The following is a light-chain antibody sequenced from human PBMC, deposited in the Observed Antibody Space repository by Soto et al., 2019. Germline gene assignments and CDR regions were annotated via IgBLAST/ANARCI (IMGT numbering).Light chain of an antibody. J-gene: IGLJ1*01. V-gene: IGLV1-40*01. Sequence: QSVLTQPPSVSGAPGKRVTISCIGSGSTIGAGYDVHWYQQLPGTAPKLLIYGNSNRPSGVPDRFSGSKSGTSASLAITGLQAEDEADYYCQSYDSSLSGSRVFGTGTKVTVL. CDR1: GSTIGAGYD. CDR3: QSYDSSLSGSRV. CDR2: GNS.